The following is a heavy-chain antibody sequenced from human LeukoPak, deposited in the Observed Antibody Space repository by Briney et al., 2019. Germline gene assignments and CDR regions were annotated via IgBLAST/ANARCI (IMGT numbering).Heavy chain of an antibody. J-gene: IGHJ5*02. D-gene: IGHD1-26*01. V-gene: IGHV3-74*01. CDR1: GFTFSGYW. CDR2: INIDGATT. Sequence: GGSLRLSCAASGFTFSGYWMHWARQAPGKGLEWVSRINIDGATTNYADSVKGRFTISRDNAKNTLHLQMNSLRADDTAAYYCVRGAVGTGVWFDPWGQGTLVTVSS. CDR3: VRGAVGTGVWFDP.